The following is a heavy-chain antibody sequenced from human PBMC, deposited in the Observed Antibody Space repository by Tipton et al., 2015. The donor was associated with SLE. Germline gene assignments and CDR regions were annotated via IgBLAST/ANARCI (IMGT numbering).Heavy chain of an antibody. V-gene: IGHV4-59*06. D-gene: IGHD1-14*01. Sequence: LRLSCAASGFTFSSYGMHWVRQAPGKGLEWIGYIYYSGSTYYNPSLKSRVTISVDTSKNQFSLKLSSVTAADTAVYYCATAGITGTTGYFDYWGQGTLVTVSS. CDR1: GFTFSSYG. J-gene: IGHJ4*02. CDR2: IYYSGST. CDR3: ATAGITGTTGYFDY.